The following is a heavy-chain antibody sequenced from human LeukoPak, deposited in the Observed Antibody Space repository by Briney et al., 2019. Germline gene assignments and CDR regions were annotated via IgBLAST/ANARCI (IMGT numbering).Heavy chain of an antibody. V-gene: IGHV4-59*01. Sequence: SETLSLTCTVSGGSISGYYWSWIRQPPGKGLEWIGYIYYSGSTNYNPSLKSRVTISVDTSKNQFSLKLSSVTAADTAVYYCARQWGPRGVRGVSFWFDPWGQGTLVTVSS. CDR1: GGSISGYY. CDR2: IYYSGST. J-gene: IGHJ5*02. CDR3: ARQWGPRGVRGVSFWFDP. D-gene: IGHD3-10*01.